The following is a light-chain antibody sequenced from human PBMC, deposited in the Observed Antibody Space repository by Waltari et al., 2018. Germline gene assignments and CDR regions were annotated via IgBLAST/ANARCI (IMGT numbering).Light chain of an antibody. J-gene: IGLJ3*02. Sequence: WNQQHTVKAPKLMIYDVSKPPSGVPDRFSGSKSGNTASLTISGLQAEDEADYYCCSYAGSYTWVFGGGTKLTVL. V-gene: IGLV2-11*01. CDR3: CSYAGSYTWV. CDR2: DVS.